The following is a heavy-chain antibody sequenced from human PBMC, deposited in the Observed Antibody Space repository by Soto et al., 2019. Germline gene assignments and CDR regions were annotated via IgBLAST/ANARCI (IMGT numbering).Heavy chain of an antibody. Sequence: HLQLQESGPGLVKPSETLSLTCTISGGSFSSNNAYWAWIRQPPGKGLEWIGTVHYIGTTYYNPSLKSRVTMSVDTSNNQFSLKLHSVTAADTAVYYCARQPSEWLFTVWYFAPWGLGIQVTVSS. D-gene: IGHD3-3*01. V-gene: IGHV4-39*01. CDR2: VHYIGTT. CDR1: GGSFSSNNAY. J-gene: IGHJ5*02. CDR3: ARQPSEWLFTVWYFAP.